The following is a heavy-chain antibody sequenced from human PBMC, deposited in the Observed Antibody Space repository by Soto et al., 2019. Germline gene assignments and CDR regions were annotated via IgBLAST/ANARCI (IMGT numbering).Heavy chain of an antibody. Sequence: GGSLRLSCAASGFTFSSYAMHWVRQAPGKXLEWVAVISYDGSNKYYADSVKGRFTISRDNSKNTLYLQMNSLRAEDTAVYYCARDLNMHPSGYSPYYYYSGMDVLGQGTTVTVSS. CDR2: ISYDGSNK. V-gene: IGHV3-30-3*01. CDR3: ARDLNMHPSGYSPYYYYSGMDV. D-gene: IGHD3-22*01. CDR1: GFTFSSYA. J-gene: IGHJ6*02.